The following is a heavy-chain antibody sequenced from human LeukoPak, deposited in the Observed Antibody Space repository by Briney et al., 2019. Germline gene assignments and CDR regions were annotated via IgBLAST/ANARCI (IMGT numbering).Heavy chain of an antibody. D-gene: IGHD3-3*01. Sequence: SETLCLTCTVSGGSISSYYWSWIRQPAGKGLEWIGRIYTSGSTNYNPSLKSRVTMSVDTSKNQFSLKLSSVTASDTAVYYCARDLYGPIFGVVIGRIRFDYWGQGTLVTVPS. CDR1: GGSISSYY. CDR3: ARDLYGPIFGVVIGRIRFDY. CDR2: IYTSGST. V-gene: IGHV4-4*07. J-gene: IGHJ4*02.